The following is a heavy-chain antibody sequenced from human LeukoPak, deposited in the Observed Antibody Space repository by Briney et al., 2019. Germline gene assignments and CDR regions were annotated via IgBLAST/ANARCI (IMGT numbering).Heavy chain of an antibody. CDR2: INPNSGAT. J-gene: IGHJ4*02. CDR1: GYTFTGYR. V-gene: IGHV1-2*02. D-gene: IGHD4/OR15-4a*01. Sequence: ASVKVSCKASGYTFTGYRIHWVRQAPGQGLEWVGWINPNSGATNYAQNFQGRVTVTRDTAISTAYMEVRRLTSDDTAVYYCARDGAGRDNFDYWGQGTLVTVSS. CDR3: ARDGAGRDNFDY.